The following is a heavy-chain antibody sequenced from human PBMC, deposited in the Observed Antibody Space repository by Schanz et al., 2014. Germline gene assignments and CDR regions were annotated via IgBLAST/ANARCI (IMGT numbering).Heavy chain of an antibody. CDR3: VSAAIDFDY. D-gene: IGHD2-2*01. V-gene: IGHV3-73*01. CDR1: GFTFSGSA. J-gene: IGHJ4*02. CDR2: IRSKTNSYAT. Sequence: EVQLVESGGGLVQPGGSLKLSCAASGFTFSGSAMHWVRQASGKGLEWVGRIRSKTNSYATAYTASVKGRFTISRDDSKNTAYLQMNSLKTEDTAVYYCVSAAIDFDYWGQGSLVTVSS.